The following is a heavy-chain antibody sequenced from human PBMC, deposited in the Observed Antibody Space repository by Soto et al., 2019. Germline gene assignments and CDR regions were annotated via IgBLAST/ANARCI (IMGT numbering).Heavy chain of an antibody. Sequence: QVQLVQSGAEVKKPGASVKVSCKASGYTFTSYGISWVRQAPGQGLEWMGWISAYNGNTNYAQKLQGRVTMTTDTSTSTAYMELRSLRSDDTAVYYCARDSPYIVVVPAAVHYFDYWGQGTLVTVSS. CDR2: ISAYNGNT. CDR1: GYTFTSYG. J-gene: IGHJ4*02. CDR3: ARDSPYIVVVPAAVHYFDY. V-gene: IGHV1-18*01. D-gene: IGHD2-2*01.